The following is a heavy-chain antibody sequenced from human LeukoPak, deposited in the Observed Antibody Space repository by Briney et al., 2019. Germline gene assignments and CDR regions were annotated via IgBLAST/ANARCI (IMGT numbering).Heavy chain of an antibody. D-gene: IGHD1-26*01. V-gene: IGHV3-30*02. Sequence: PGGSLRLSCAASGFTFSSYGMHWVRQAPGKGLEWVAFIRYDGSNKYYADSVKGRFTISRDNSKNTLYLQMNSLRAEDTAVYYCVKDGDDSGSYLVYWGQGTLVTVSS. J-gene: IGHJ4*02. CDR3: VKDGDDSGSYLVY. CDR2: IRYDGSNK. CDR1: GFTFSSYG.